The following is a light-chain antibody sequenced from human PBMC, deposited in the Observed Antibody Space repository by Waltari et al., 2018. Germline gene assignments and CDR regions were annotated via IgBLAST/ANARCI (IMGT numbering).Light chain of an antibody. J-gene: IGKJ1*01. CDR1: QHINMN. CDR3: QQYNDWPPWT. CDR2: GAS. Sequence: DIVLTQSPATLSLSPGERATLSCRASQHINMNLAWYQQKPGQAPRLLFYGASTRESGFPARFSGSGSGTEFTLTISSLQSEYFGLYYCQQYNDWPPWTFGQGTKV. V-gene: IGKV3-15*01.